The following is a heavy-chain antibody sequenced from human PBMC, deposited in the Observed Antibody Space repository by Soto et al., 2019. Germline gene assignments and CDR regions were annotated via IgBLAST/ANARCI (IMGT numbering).Heavy chain of an antibody. CDR1: GFTFSSYA. Sequence: EVQLLESGGGLVQPGGSLRLSCAASGFTFSSYAMRWVRQAPVKGLEWVSAISGSGGSTYYADSVKGRFTISRDTSKTTLYLQMNSLRAEDTAVYYCARRRSGSYYDYWGQGTLVTVSS. D-gene: IGHD1-26*01. CDR3: ARRRSGSYYDY. J-gene: IGHJ4*02. V-gene: IGHV3-23*01. CDR2: ISGSGGST.